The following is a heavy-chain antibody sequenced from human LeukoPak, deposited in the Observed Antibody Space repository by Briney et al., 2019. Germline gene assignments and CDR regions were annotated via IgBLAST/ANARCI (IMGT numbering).Heavy chain of an antibody. Sequence: SETLSLTCTVSGGSISSSSYSWGWIRQPPGKGLEWIGTIYYRGSTYYNPSLKSRVTISEDTSKNQFSLNLSSVTAADTAVYYCARYASSGYYRYYFDYWGQGTLVTVSS. V-gene: IGHV4-39*01. CDR1: GGSISSSSYS. D-gene: IGHD3-22*01. CDR2: IYYRGST. CDR3: ARYASSGYYRYYFDY. J-gene: IGHJ4*02.